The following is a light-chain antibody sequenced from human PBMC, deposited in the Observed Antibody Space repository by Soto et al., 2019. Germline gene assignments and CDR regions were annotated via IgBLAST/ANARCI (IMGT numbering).Light chain of an antibody. V-gene: IGKV1-5*03. Sequence: MQMTQSPSTLSASVGGRVTITCRASHNIERWMAWYQQKPGKAPSLLIFMASCLESGVPSRFCGSGYGTEFTLTISSRQSDDFATYYCQQYNTYSGTFGQGTKVDIK. CDR3: QQYNTYSGT. CDR2: MAS. J-gene: IGKJ1*01. CDR1: HNIERW.